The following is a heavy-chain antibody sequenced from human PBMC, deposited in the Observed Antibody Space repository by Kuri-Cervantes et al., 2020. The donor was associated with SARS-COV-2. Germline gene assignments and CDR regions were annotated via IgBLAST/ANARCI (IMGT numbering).Heavy chain of an antibody. V-gene: IGHV3-74*01. CDR2: INSDGSTT. D-gene: IGHD2-15*01. CDR1: GFTFSSYW. J-gene: IGHJ6*02. CDR3: ARISIWMVAATLFLAYYYYYGMDV. Sequence: GESLKISCAASGFTFSSYWMHWVRQAPGKGLVWVSRINSDGSTTSYADSVKGRFTISRDNAKNTLYLQMNSLRAEDTAVYYCARISIWMVAATLFLAYYYYYGMDVWGQGTTVTVSS.